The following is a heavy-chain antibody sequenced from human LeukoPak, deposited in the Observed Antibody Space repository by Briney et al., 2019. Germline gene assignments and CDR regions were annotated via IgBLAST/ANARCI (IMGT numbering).Heavy chain of an antibody. CDR2: IYYSGST. J-gene: IGHJ5*02. CDR1: GGSISSYY. CDR3: ARGGYYGSGNDFRFDP. D-gene: IGHD3-10*01. Sequence: SETLSLTCTVSGGSISSYYGSWIRQPPGKGLEWIGYIYYSGSTNYKPSLKSRVTISVDTSKNQFSLKLSSVTAADTAVYHCARGGYYGSGNDFRFDPWGQGTLVTVSS. V-gene: IGHV4-59*01.